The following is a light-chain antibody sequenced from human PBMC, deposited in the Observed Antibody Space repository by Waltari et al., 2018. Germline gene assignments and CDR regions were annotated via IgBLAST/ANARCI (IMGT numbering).Light chain of an antibody. CDR3: QHYDNLLFT. J-gene: IGKJ3*01. Sequence: DIQMTQSPSSLSASVGDRVTITCQASQDISNSLNWYQQKPGKAPKLLIYDASNLERGVPSRFSGSGSGTDFTFTINSLQPEDFATYYCQHYDNLLFTVGPGTKVDFK. V-gene: IGKV1-33*01. CDR1: QDISNS. CDR2: DAS.